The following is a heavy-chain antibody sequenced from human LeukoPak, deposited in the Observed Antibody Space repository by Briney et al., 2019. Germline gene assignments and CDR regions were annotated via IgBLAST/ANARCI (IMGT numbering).Heavy chain of an antibody. J-gene: IGHJ4*02. D-gene: IGHD6-6*01. Sequence: GGALRLSCAASGFTFSSYSMNWVRQAPGKGLEWVSYISSSSSTIYYADSVKGRFTISRDNAKNSLYLQMNSLRAEDTAVYYCARDFIAARHDYWGQGTLVTVSS. CDR3: ARDFIAARHDY. V-gene: IGHV3-48*01. CDR1: GFTFSSYS. CDR2: ISSSSSTI.